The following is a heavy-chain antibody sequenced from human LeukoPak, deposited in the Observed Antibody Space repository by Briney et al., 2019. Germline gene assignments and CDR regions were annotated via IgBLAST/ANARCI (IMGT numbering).Heavy chain of an antibody. CDR2: IRYDGSNK. CDR1: GSTFSSYG. V-gene: IGHV3-30*02. CDR3: AKAGIVATIGLDY. J-gene: IGHJ4*02. Sequence: PGGSLRLSCAASGSTFSSYGMHWVRQAPGKGLEWVAFIRYDGSNKYYADSVKGRFTISRDNSKNTLYLQMNSLRAEDTAVYYCAKAGIVATIGLDYWGQGTLVTVSS. D-gene: IGHD5-12*01.